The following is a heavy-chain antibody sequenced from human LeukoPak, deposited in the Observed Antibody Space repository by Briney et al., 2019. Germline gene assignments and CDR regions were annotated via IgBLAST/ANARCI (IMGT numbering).Heavy chain of an antibody. CDR2: LSGSGITT. V-gene: IGHV3-23*01. Sequence: QAGGSLRLSCAPSGFTFSNSAMSWVRQAPGKGLEWVSTLSGSGITTYYADSVKGRFTVPRDNSKNTLYLQMNSLRAEDTAVYYCAKGIYSSGWSYFDYWGHGTLVTVSS. CDR3: AKGIYSSGWSYFDY. CDR1: GFTFSNSA. J-gene: IGHJ4*01. D-gene: IGHD6-19*01.